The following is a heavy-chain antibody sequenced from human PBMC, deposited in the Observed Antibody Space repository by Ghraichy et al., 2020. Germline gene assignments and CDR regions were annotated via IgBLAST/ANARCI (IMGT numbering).Heavy chain of an antibody. CDR3: ARDGSGAVADPYYYYGMDV. J-gene: IGHJ6*02. D-gene: IGHD6-19*01. V-gene: IGHV6-1*01. CDR1: GDSVSSNSAA. Sequence: TLSLTCAISGDSVSSNSAAWNWIRQSPSRGLEWLGRTYYRSKWYNDYAVSVKSRITINPDTSKNQFSLQLNSVTPEDTAVYYCARDGSGAVADPYYYYGMDVWGQGTTVTVSS. CDR2: TYYRSKWYN.